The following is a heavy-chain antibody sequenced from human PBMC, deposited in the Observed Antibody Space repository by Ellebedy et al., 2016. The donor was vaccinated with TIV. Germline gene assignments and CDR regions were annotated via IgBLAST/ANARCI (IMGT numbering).Heavy chain of an antibody. CDR2: IYYSGST. CDR3: TRHRTRTVVATAVFDY. J-gene: IGHJ4*02. Sequence: MPRGSLRLSCTVSGGSISSSVYYWGWIREPPGKGREWIGSIYYSGSTHYNPSLKSQITISLDTAKNKFSLRLGYVTAADTAVDYCTRHRTRTVVATAVFDYWGQGSLVTVSS. CDR1: GGSISSSVYY. D-gene: IGHD2-21*02. V-gene: IGHV4-39*01.